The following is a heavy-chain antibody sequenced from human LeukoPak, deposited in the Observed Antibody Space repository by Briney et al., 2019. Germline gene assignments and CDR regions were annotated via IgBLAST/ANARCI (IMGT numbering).Heavy chain of an antibody. D-gene: IGHD1-1*01. Sequence: GVSLRLSCAASGFTFSSFDMHWVRQPTGQGLEWVSTIGTASDTYYPGSVEGRFTLSRDDAKNSLYLQMNSLTAGDTAVYYCARGPPRGKYYYMDVWGKGTTVTVSS. J-gene: IGHJ6*03. CDR2: IGTASDT. V-gene: IGHV3-13*01. CDR3: ARGPPRGKYYYMDV. CDR1: GFTFSSFD.